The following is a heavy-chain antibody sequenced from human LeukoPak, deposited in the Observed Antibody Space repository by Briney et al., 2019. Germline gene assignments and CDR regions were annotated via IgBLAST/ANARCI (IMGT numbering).Heavy chain of an antibody. V-gene: IGHV3-7*04. J-gene: IGHJ4*02. CDR3: ARQGPYGDYSH. Sequence: GGSLRLSCAASGFTFSTYWMSWVRQAPGKGLEWVANIKHDGSDKKYVDSVKGRFTISRDNAKRSLYLQINSLRAEDTAVYYCARQGPYGDYSHWGQGTMVTVSS. CDR2: IKHDGSDK. CDR1: GFTFSTYW. D-gene: IGHD4-17*01.